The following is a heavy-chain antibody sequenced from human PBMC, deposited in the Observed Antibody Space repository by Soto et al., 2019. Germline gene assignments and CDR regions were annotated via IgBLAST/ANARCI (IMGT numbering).Heavy chain of an antibody. J-gene: IGHJ6*02. Sequence: GESLKISCKGSGYSFTSYRIGWVRQMPGKGLEWMGIINPADSDTRYSPSFQGQVTISADKSINTAYLQWSSLKASDTAMYYCARHLDSSGQNYYYYYGIDVWGQGTTVTVSS. CDR1: GYSFTSYR. D-gene: IGHD6-19*01. CDR3: ARHLDSSGQNYYYYYGIDV. CDR2: INPADSDT. V-gene: IGHV5-51*01.